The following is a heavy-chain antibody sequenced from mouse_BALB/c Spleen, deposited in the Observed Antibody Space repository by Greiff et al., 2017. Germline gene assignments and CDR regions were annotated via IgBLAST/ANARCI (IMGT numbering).Heavy chain of an antibody. Sequence: QVQLQQSGAELMKPGASVKISCTATGYTFSSYWIEWVKQRPGHGLEWIGEILPGSGSTNYNEKFKGKATFTADTSSNTAYMQLSSLTSEDSAVYYCARSATTVVATPFDYWGQGTTLTVAS. CDR1: GYTFSSYW. CDR2: ILPGSGST. CDR3: ARSATTVVATPFDY. J-gene: IGHJ2*01. D-gene: IGHD1-1*01. V-gene: IGHV1-9*01.